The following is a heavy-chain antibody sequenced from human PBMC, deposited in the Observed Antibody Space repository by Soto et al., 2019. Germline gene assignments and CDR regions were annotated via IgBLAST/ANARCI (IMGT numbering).Heavy chain of an antibody. Sequence: GGSLRLSCLASGFTFASCGMNWVRQAPGKGLEWVAGISQTGANTYYADSVRGRFIISRDNSRNTVSLEMNSLRGEDSALYYCATXGAKTTXNFDFWGQGTKVTVSS. CDR1: GFTFASCG. D-gene: IGHD1-26*01. CDR3: ATXGAKTTXNFDF. J-gene: IGHJ4*02. V-gene: IGHV3-23*01. CDR2: ISQTGANT.